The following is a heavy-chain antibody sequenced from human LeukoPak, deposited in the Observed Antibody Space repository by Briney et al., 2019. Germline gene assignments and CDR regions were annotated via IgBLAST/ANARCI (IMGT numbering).Heavy chain of an antibody. D-gene: IGHD4-17*01. J-gene: IGHJ4*02. CDR2: ISLSGGST. V-gene: IGHV3-23*01. Sequence: GGSLRLSCAASGFTFGSYVMSWVRQAPGKGLEWVSDISLSGGSTYYADSVKGRFTISRDNSKHTLYLQLVNLRAEDTAAYYCARRNYDDHGDPFDYWGQGTLVTVSS. CDR3: ARRNYDDHGDPFDY. CDR1: GFTFGSYV.